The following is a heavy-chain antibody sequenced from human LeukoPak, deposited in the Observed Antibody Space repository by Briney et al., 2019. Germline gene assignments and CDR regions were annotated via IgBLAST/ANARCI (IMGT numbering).Heavy chain of an antibody. CDR3: ARDPVTAIGYFDY. CDR1: GFTFSSYA. J-gene: IGHJ4*02. Sequence: GGSLRLSCAASGFTFSSYAMHWVRQAPGKGLEWVAVISYDGSNKYYADPVKGRFTISRDNSKNTLYLQMNSLRAEDTAVYYCARDPVTAIGYFDYWGQGTLVTVSS. D-gene: IGHD2-21*02. CDR2: ISYDGSNK. V-gene: IGHV3-30*04.